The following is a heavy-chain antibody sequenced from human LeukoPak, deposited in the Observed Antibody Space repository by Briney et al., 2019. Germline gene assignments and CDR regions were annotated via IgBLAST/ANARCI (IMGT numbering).Heavy chain of an antibody. J-gene: IGHJ3*02. CDR3: TRRSGSDALDS. CDR2: IYPGDSYT. V-gene: IGHV5-51*01. Sequence: HGESLKISCKGSGYSFTSYWIAWVRQMPGKGLEWMGIIYPGDSYTTYSPSFQGQVTISADKSISTAYLQWRSLKASDTAMYYCTRRSGSDALDSWGQGTKVTVSS. CDR1: GYSFTSYW. D-gene: IGHD3-10*01.